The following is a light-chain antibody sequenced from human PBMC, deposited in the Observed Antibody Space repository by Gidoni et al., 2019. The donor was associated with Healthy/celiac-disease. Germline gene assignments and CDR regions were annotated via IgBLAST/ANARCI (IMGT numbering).Light chain of an antibody. CDR2: QDS. Sequence: SYELTQPPSVSGSPGQTASITCSGHKLGDKYACWYQQKPGQSPVLVIYQDSKRPSGIPERFSGSNSGNTATLTISGTQAMDEADYYCQAWDSSTAHVVFGGGTKLTV. CDR1: KLGDKY. J-gene: IGLJ2*01. CDR3: QAWDSSTAHVV. V-gene: IGLV3-1*01.